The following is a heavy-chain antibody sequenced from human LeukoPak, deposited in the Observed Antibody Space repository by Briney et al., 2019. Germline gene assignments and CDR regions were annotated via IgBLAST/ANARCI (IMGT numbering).Heavy chain of an antibody. CDR1: GFTFSSYW. CDR2: INSDGGST. V-gene: IGHV3-74*01. CDR3: AREAGDAFDI. Sequence: GGSLRLSCVASGFTFSSYWIHWVRQAPGKGLVWVSRINSDGGSTDYADSVKGRFTISRDNAKNTLYLQMNSLRAEDTAVYYCAREAGDAFDIWGQGTMVAVSS. J-gene: IGHJ3*02.